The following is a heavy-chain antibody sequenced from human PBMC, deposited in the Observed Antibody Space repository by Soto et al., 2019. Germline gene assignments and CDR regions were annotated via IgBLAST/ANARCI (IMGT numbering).Heavy chain of an antibody. CDR2: ISGSGGST. J-gene: IGHJ6*02. Sequence: GGSLRLSCAASGFTFSSYAMSWVRQAPGKGLEWVSAISGSGGSTYYADSVKGRFTISRDNSKNTLYLQMNSLRAEDTAVYYCAKERCSGGSCYYYGMDVWGQGTTVTVSS. V-gene: IGHV3-23*01. CDR3: AKERCSGGSCYYYGMDV. D-gene: IGHD2-15*01. CDR1: GFTFSSYA.